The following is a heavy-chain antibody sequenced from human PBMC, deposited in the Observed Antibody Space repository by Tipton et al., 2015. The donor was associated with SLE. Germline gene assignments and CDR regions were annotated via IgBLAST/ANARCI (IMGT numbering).Heavy chain of an antibody. Sequence: TLSLTCRVSGDSISSNTYYWGWIRQPPGKGLEWIGNTYYGETAYYNPSLKSRVSISVDTPSNQFSLKLSSVTAADTAVYYCARLDSSGPGDVWGQGTTVTVS. D-gene: IGHD6-19*01. J-gene: IGHJ6*02. CDR3: ARLDSSGPGDV. CDR1: GDSISSNTYY. V-gene: IGHV4-39*07. CDR2: TYYGETA.